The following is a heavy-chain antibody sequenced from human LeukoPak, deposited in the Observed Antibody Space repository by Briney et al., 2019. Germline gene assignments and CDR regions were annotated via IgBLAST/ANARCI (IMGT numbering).Heavy chain of an antibody. CDR3: ARGLDDILTGSEDAFDI. CDR2: LSTYFGNT. J-gene: IGHJ3*02. D-gene: IGHD3-9*01. CDR1: GYTFTSHG. Sequence: ASVKVSCKASGYTFTSHGISWVRQAPGQGLEWMGWLSTYFGNTNYVQKFQGRLTMTTDTSTSTAYMELRGLRSDDTAVYYCARGLDDILTGSEDAFDIWGQGTRVTVSS. V-gene: IGHV1-18*04.